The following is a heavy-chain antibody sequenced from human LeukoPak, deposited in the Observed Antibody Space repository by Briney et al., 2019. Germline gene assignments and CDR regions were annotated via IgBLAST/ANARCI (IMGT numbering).Heavy chain of an antibody. V-gene: IGHV3-23*01. D-gene: IGHD3-3*01. CDR2: ISGSGGST. J-gene: IGHJ4*02. Sequence: PGGSLRLSCAASGFTFSSYAMSWVRQASGKGLEWVSAISGSGGSTYYADSVKGRFTISRDNSKNTLYLQMNSLRAEDTAVYYCAKDHDFWSGYFPYYFDYWGQGTLVTVSS. CDR3: AKDHDFWSGYFPYYFDY. CDR1: GFTFSSYA.